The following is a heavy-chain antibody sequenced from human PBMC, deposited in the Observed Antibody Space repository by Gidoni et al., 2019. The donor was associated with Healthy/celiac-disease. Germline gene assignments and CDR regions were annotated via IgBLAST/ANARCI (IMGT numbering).Heavy chain of an antibody. CDR3: ATGEGWEPFFDY. V-gene: IGHV1-24*01. J-gene: IGHJ4*02. Sequence: QVQLVQSGAEVKKPGASVKVSCKVSGYTLTELSIHWVRQAPGKGLEWMGGFDPEDGETIYAQKCQGRVTMTEDTSTDTAYMELSSLRSEDTAVYYCATGEGWEPFFDYWGQGTLVTVSS. D-gene: IGHD1-26*01. CDR1: GYTLTELS. CDR2: FDPEDGET.